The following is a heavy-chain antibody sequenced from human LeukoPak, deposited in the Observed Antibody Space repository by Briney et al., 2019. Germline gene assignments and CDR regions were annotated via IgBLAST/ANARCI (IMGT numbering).Heavy chain of an antibody. CDR1: GFTFTIYA. Sequence: GGSLRLSCAASGFTFTIYAMTWVRQAPGVGLEWVSSINGRGVNTYYADSVKGRFTISRDNSKNILYLQMNSLRAEDTAVYYCASGEPGNWFDPWGQGTLVTVSS. CDR3: ASGEPGNWFDP. V-gene: IGHV3-23*01. CDR2: INGRGVNT. J-gene: IGHJ5*02. D-gene: IGHD3-10*01.